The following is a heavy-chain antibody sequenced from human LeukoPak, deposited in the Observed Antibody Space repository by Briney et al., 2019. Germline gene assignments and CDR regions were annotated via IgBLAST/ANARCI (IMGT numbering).Heavy chain of an antibody. CDR3: AKVQIYDFWSGYYDY. CDR1: GVTFSSYS. J-gene: IGHJ4*02. V-gene: IGHV3-23*01. D-gene: IGHD3-3*01. CDR2: ISGSGGST. Sequence: GGSLRLSCAASGVTFSSYSMNWVRQAPGKGLEWVSAISGSGGSTYYADSVKGRFTISRDNSKNTLYLQMNSLRAEDTAVYYCAKVQIYDFWSGYYDYWGQGTLVTVSS.